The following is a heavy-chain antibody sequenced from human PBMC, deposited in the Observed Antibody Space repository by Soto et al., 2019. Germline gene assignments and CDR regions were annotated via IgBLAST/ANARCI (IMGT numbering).Heavy chain of an antibody. CDR1: GFTFSNYP. J-gene: IGHJ4*02. Sequence: PGGSLRLSCAASGFTFSNYPMTWVRQAPGKGLEWISAISGSGDRTYYADSVKGRFTISRDNSKNTLYIQMNNLRDEDTAVYYCAKPPDYNWNDYWGQGTLVTVSS. CDR2: ISGSGDRT. V-gene: IGHV3-23*01. CDR3: AKPPDYNWNDY. D-gene: IGHD1-20*01.